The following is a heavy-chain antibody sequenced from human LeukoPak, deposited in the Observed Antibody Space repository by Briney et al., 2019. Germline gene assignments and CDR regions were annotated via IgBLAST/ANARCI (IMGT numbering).Heavy chain of an antibody. Sequence: GGSLRLSCAASGFTFSSYAMSWVRQAPGKGLEWVSAISGSGGSTYYADSVKGRFTISRDNSKNTLYLQMNSLRAEDTAVYYCAKEGITMVRGVIIPDYWGQGTLVTVSS. CDR1: GFTFSSYA. D-gene: IGHD3-10*01. J-gene: IGHJ4*02. V-gene: IGHV3-23*01. CDR2: ISGSGGST. CDR3: AKEGITMVRGVIIPDY.